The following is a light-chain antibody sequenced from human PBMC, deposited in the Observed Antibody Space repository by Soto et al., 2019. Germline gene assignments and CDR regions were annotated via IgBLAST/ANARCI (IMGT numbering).Light chain of an antibody. CDR1: SGSVSTSYF. CDR3: VLYMGSGIWV. Sequence: QTVVTQEPSFSVSPGRTVTLTCGLSSGSVSTSYFPSWYQQTPGQAPRTLIYSTNTRSSGVPVRFSGSILGNKAALTITGAQADDESDYYCVLYMGSGIWVFGGGTKLTVL. V-gene: IGLV8-61*01. J-gene: IGLJ3*02. CDR2: STN.